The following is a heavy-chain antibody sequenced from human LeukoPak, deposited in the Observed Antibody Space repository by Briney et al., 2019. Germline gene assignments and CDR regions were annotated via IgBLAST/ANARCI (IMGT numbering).Heavy chain of an antibody. D-gene: IGHD1-14*01. CDR1: GFTFSSYT. CDR2: ISGSGGST. J-gene: IGHJ4*02. Sequence: GGSLRLSCAASGFTFSSYTMSWVRQAPGKGLEWVSAISGSGGSTYYADSVKGRFTISRDNSKNTLYLQMNSLRAEDTAVYYCAKDFAYRTQFDYWGQGTLVTVSS. V-gene: IGHV3-23*01. CDR3: AKDFAYRTQFDY.